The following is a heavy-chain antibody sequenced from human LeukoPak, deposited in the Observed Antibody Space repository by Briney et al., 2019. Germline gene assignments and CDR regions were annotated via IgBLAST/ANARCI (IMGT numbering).Heavy chain of an antibody. Sequence: LVKVSCKASGGTFSSYAISWVRQAPGQGLEWMGGIIPIFGTANYAQKFQGRVTITTDESTSTAYMELSSLRSEDTAVYYCARDIGSSWKTRYYYYYMDVWGKGTTVTVSS. J-gene: IGHJ6*03. CDR3: ARDIGSSWKTRYYYYYMDV. CDR1: GGTFSSYA. V-gene: IGHV1-69*05. CDR2: IIPIFGTA. D-gene: IGHD6-13*01.